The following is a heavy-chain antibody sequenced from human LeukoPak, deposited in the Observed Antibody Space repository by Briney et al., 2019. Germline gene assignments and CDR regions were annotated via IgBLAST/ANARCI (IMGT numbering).Heavy chain of an antibody. D-gene: IGHD3-3*01. CDR1: GFTFSSYA. V-gene: IGHV3-30-3*01. Sequence: PPGGSLRLSCAASGFTFSSYAMHWVRPAPGKGLEWVAVISYDGSNKYYADSVKGRFTISRDNSKNTLYLQMNSLRAEDTAVYYCARDARRYDFWSGYYHDYWGQGTLVTVSS. J-gene: IGHJ4*02. CDR2: ISYDGSNK. CDR3: ARDARRYDFWSGYYHDY.